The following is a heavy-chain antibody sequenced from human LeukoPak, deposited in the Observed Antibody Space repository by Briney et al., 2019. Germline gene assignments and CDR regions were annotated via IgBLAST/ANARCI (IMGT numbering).Heavy chain of an antibody. D-gene: IGHD4-4*01. CDR1: GYTFTGYY. CDR2: INPNSGDT. Sequence: ASVKVSCKASGYTFTGYYMHWVRQASGQGLEWMGWINPNSGDTNYAQKFQGRVTMTRDTSISTAYMELTRLRSDDTAVYYCARDYSNYEVDYWGQGTLVTVSS. J-gene: IGHJ4*02. CDR3: ARDYSNYEVDY. V-gene: IGHV1-2*02.